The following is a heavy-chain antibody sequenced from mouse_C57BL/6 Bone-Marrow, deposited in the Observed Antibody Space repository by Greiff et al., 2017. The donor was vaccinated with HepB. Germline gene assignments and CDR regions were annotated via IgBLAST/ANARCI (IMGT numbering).Heavy chain of an antibody. CDR3: ARDAGYYGSRGYWYFDV. V-gene: IGHV7-1*01. D-gene: IGHD1-1*01. Sequence: EVQRVESGGGLVQSGRSLRLSCATSGFTFSDFYMEWVRQAPGKGLEWIAASRNKANDYTTEYSASVKGRFIVSRDTSQSILYLQMNALRAEDTAIYYCARDAGYYGSRGYWYFDVWGTGTTVTVSS. J-gene: IGHJ1*03. CDR2: SRNKANDYTT. CDR1: GFTFSDFY.